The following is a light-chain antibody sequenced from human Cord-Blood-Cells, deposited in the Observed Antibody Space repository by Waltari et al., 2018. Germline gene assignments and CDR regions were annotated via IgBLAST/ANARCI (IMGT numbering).Light chain of an antibody. Sequence: EIVMTKSPATLSESPGERATLSCRASQSVSSNVAWYQQKPGQAPRLLIYGASTRATGIPARFSGSGYGKGFTLTISSLQSEDFSVYYCQQYNNWPYTFGQGTKLEIK. CDR2: GAS. CDR1: QSVSSN. V-gene: IGKV3-15*01. J-gene: IGKJ2*01. CDR3: QQYNNWPYT.